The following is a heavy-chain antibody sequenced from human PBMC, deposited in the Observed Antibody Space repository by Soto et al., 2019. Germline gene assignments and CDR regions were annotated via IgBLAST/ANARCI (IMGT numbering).Heavy chain of an antibody. D-gene: IGHD4-17*01. CDR3: ARRTVTTYHYFDY. J-gene: IGHJ4*02. Sequence: GGSLRLSSVPAAFTVSTYDMNWVRQAPGKGLEWVSSINRASIYLHYADSVRGRSTLSRDKAKNSLYLQMDSLRVQDTAVYYCARRTVTTYHYFDYWGQGPLVTVSS. V-gene: IGHV3-21*01. CDR1: AFTVSTYD. CDR2: INRASIYL.